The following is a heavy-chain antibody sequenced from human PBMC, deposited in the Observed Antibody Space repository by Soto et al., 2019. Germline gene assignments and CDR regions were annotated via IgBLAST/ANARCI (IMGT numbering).Heavy chain of an antibody. Sequence: ASVKVSCTASGYTFTNFGVTWVRRAPGQGLEWMGWISAYNDTTNYAQKLQGRVTMTTDTSTSTAYMELRSLRSDDTAVYYCARDRGKREREFDPWGQGTLVTVSS. V-gene: IGHV1-18*01. CDR3: ARDRGKREREFDP. CDR2: ISAYNDTT. D-gene: IGHD1-26*01. CDR1: GYTFTNFG. J-gene: IGHJ5*02.